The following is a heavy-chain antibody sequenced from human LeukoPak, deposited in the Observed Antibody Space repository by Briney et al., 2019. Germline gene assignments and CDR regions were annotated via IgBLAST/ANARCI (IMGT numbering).Heavy chain of an antibody. Sequence: VKPGGSLRLSCAASGFTFSSYAMSWVRQAPGKGLEWVSAISGSGGSTYYADSVKGRFTISRDNSKNTLYLQTNSLRAEDTAVYYCAKDQYSGSYYVSLGYWGQGTLVTVSS. D-gene: IGHD1-26*01. CDR2: ISGSGGST. J-gene: IGHJ4*02. CDR1: GFTFSSYA. CDR3: AKDQYSGSYYVSLGY. V-gene: IGHV3-23*01.